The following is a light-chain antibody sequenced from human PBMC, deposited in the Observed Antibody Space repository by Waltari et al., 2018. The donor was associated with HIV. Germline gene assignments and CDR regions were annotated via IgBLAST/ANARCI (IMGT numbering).Light chain of an antibody. CDR2: RSN. CDR3: ATWDDSLSGPV. CDR1: SSNIGSNY. J-gene: IGLJ3*02. Sequence: QSVLTQPPSASGTPGQRVAISCSGSSSNIGSNYVYWYQQLPGTAPIVLIYRSNRRPSGVTDRFAGSKSGTSASLAISALRSEDEADYYCATWDDSLSGPVFGGGTKLTVL. V-gene: IGLV1-47*01.